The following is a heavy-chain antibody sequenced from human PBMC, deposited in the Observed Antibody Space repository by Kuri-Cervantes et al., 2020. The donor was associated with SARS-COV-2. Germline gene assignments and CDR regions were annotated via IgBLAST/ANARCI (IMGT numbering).Heavy chain of an antibody. V-gene: IGHV4-4*02. CDR3: ARDPNTIVVVVAATHGIWFDP. Sequence: GSLRLSCAVSGDSISSSNWWSWVRQPPGKGLEWIGEIYHSGNTNYNPSLRSRVTISVDKSKNQFSLKLSSVTAADTAVYYCARDPNTIVVVVAATHGIWFDPWGQGTLVTVSS. CDR2: IYHSGNT. CDR1: GDSISSSNW. J-gene: IGHJ5*02. D-gene: IGHD2-15*01.